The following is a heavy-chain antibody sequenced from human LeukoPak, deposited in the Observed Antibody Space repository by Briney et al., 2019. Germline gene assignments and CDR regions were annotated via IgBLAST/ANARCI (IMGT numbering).Heavy chain of an antibody. Sequence: GGSLRLSCTASGFTFDDYAMHWVRQAPGKGLEWVSLISGDGGSTYYADSVKGRFTISRGNSKNSLYLQMNSLRTEDTALYYCAKELAAGTYFDYWGQGTLVTVSS. CDR3: AKELAAGTYFDY. CDR2: ISGDGGST. D-gene: IGHD6-13*01. CDR1: GFTFDDYA. V-gene: IGHV3-43*02. J-gene: IGHJ4*02.